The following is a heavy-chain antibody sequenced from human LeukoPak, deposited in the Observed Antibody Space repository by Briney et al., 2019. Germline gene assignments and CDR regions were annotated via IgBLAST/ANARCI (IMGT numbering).Heavy chain of an antibody. CDR3: ARDGEMTTVAKFFYYYYMDV. CDR2: IIPIFGTA. D-gene: IGHD4-23*01. V-gene: IGHV1-69*06. CDR1: GGTFSSYA. Sequence: GASVKVSCKASGGTFSSYAISWVRQAPGQGLEWMGGIIPIFGTANYAQKFQGRVTITADKSTSTAYMELSSLRSEDTAVYYCARDGEMTTVAKFFYYYYMDVWGKGTTVTVSS. J-gene: IGHJ6*03.